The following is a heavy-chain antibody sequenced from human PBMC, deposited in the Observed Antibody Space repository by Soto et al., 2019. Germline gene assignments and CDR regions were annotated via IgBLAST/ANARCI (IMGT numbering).Heavy chain of an antibody. D-gene: IGHD6-13*01. CDR1: GFTFDDYA. CDR3: AKGMAAAGILYYFDY. Sequence: GGSLRLSCAASGFTFDDYAMHWVRQAPGKGLEWVSGISWNSGSIGYADSVKGRFTISRDNAKNSLYLQMNSLRAEDTALYYCAKGMAAAGILYYFDYWRQGTLVTVSS. V-gene: IGHV3-9*01. J-gene: IGHJ4*02. CDR2: ISWNSGSI.